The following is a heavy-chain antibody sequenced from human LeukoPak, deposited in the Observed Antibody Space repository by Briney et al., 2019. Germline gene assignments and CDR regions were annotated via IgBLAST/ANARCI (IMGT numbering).Heavy chain of an antibody. D-gene: IGHD2-2*03. J-gene: IGHJ4*02. CDR3: ARGIGHSPMDY. CDR2: ISSRGGTI. CDR1: GFTFSSYG. V-gene: IGHV3-48*04. Sequence: GGSLRLSCAASGFTFSSYGKNWVRQAPGKGLEWVSYISSRGGTIYYADSVKGRFTMSRDNAKNSLYLQMNSLRAEDTAVYYCARGIGHSPMDYWGQGTLVTVSS.